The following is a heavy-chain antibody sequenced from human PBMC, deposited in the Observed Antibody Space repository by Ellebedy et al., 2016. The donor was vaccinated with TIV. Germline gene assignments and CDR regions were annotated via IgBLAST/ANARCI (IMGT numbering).Heavy chain of an antibody. J-gene: IGHJ4*02. V-gene: IGHV3-30-3*01. CDR2: ISYDGSNK. D-gene: IGHD2-21*02. CDR1: GFTFSSYA. Sequence: GESLKISCAASGFTFSSYAMSWVRQAPGKGLEWVAVISYDGSNKYYADSVKGRFTISRDNSKNTLYLKMNSMGAEEKDVYYCARDRGVVVTANHFDYWGQGTLVTVSS. CDR3: ARDRGVVVTANHFDY.